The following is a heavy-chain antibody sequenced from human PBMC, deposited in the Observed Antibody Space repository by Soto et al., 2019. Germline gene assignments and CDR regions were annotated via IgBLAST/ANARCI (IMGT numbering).Heavy chain of an antibody. V-gene: IGHV1-2*04. CDR3: ARSYCSSTSCKSKYGMDV. D-gene: IGHD2-2*01. Sequence: GASVKVSCKASGYTFTGYYMHWVRQAPGQGLEWMGWINPNSGGTNYAQKFQGWVTMTRDTSISTAYMELSRLRSDDTAVYYCARSYCSSTSCKSKYGMDVWGQGTTVTVYS. J-gene: IGHJ6*02. CDR1: GYTFTGYY. CDR2: INPNSGGT.